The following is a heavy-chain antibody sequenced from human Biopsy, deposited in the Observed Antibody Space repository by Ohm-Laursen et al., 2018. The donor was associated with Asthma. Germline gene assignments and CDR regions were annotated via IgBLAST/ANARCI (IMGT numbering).Heavy chain of an antibody. Sequence: SLRFSCAASGFTFSSYAMSWVRQAPGKGLEWVSAISGSGGSTYYADSVKGRFTISRDNSKNTLDLQMNSLREEDTAVYYCVRGGTDDAFDIWGQGTVVSVSS. CDR1: GFTFSSYA. CDR3: VRGGTDDAFDI. CDR2: ISGSGGST. J-gene: IGHJ3*02. D-gene: IGHD1-1*01. V-gene: IGHV3-23*01.